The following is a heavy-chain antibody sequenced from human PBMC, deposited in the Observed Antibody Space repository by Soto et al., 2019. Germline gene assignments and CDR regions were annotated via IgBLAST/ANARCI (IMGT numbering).Heavy chain of an antibody. J-gene: IGHJ4*02. V-gene: IGHV3-23*01. D-gene: IGHD3-16*01. CDR2: ITGSGYSA. CDR1: GFAFSNYA. CDR3: AKGDLLWDPFDF. Sequence: GGSLRRSCAASGFAFSNYAMSWVRQAPGKGLEWVSIITGSGYSAYYGGAVKGRFTTSRDNSRSTLYLQMNGLRADDTAVYYCAKGDLLWDPFDFWGQGTLVTVSS.